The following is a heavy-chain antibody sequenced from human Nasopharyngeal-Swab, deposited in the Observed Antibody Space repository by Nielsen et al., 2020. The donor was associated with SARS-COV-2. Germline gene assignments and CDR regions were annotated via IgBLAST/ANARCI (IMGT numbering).Heavy chain of an antibody. J-gene: IGHJ4*02. Sequence: ASVKVSCKASGYSFTSYAIHWVRQAPVPRLEGMGWIHAGHGNTKYSQNFQGRVTITRDTSASTAYMELSSLRSEDTAVFYCVREGHSGYDSGGFDYWGQGKMVTVSS. CDR3: VREGHSGYDSGGFDY. V-gene: IGHV1-3*01. D-gene: IGHD5-12*01. CDR2: IHAGHGNT. CDR1: GYSFTSYA.